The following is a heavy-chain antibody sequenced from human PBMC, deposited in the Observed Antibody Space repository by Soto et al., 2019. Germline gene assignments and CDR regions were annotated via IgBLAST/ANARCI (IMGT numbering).Heavy chain of an antibody. Sequence: QVQLVQSGAEVKKPGSSVKVSCKASGGTFSSYAISWVRQAPGQGLEWMGGIIPIFGTANYAQKFQGRVTITADEATSTAYMELRSLRSEDTAVYYCARGYGNVGITIIVVVYHYYYYGMDVWGQGTTVTVSS. CDR2: IIPIFGTA. V-gene: IGHV1-69*01. CDR1: GGTFSSYA. D-gene: IGHD3-22*01. CDR3: ARGYGNVGITIIVVVYHYYYYGMDV. J-gene: IGHJ6*02.